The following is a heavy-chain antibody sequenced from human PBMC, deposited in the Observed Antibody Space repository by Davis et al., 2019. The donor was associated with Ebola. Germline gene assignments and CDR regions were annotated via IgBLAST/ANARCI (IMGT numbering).Heavy chain of an antibody. V-gene: IGHV5-51*01. CDR1: GYSFTSYW. CDR2: IYPGDSDT. CDR3: ARLSGRTYGSGSYSRWFDP. D-gene: IGHD3-10*01. J-gene: IGHJ5*02. Sequence: GESLKISCTGSGYSFTSYWIGWVRQMPGKGLEWMWIIYPGDSDTRYSPSFQGQVTISADKSINTAYLQWSSLKASDTAMYYCARLSGRTYGSGSYSRWFDPWGQGTLVTVSS.